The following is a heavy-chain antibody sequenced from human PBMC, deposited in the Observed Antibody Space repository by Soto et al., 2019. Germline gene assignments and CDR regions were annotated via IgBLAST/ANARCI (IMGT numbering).Heavy chain of an antibody. Sequence: ASVKVSCKASGYTFTSYGISWVRQAPGQGLEWMGWISAYNGNTNYAQKLQGRVTMTTDTSTRTAYMELRSLRSDDTAGYYGARDLPGEYGSGSYYNAFDIWGQGTMVTVS. CDR2: ISAYNGNT. CDR1: GYTFTSYG. D-gene: IGHD3-10*01. CDR3: ARDLPGEYGSGSYYNAFDI. V-gene: IGHV1-18*01. J-gene: IGHJ3*02.